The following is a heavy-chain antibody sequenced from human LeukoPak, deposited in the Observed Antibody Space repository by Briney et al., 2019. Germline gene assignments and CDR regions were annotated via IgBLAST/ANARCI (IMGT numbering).Heavy chain of an antibody. D-gene: IGHD1-26*01. CDR2: ISGSGGST. CDR3: AKDREGATTVDY. V-gene: IGHV3-23*01. Sequence: GGSLRLSCAASGFTFSSYAMHWVRQAPGKGLEWVSAISGSGGSTYYADSVKGRFTISRDNSKNTLYLQMNSLRAEDTAVYYCAKDREGATTVDYWGQGTLVTVSS. J-gene: IGHJ4*02. CDR1: GFTFSSYA.